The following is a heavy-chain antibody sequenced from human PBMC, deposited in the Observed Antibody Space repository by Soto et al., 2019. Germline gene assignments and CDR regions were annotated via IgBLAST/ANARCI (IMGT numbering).Heavy chain of an antibody. CDR2: INHSGST. CDR1: GGSFSGYY. V-gene: IGHV4-34*01. D-gene: IGHD2-2*01. CDR3: ASSKKGRSLRDYGMDV. Sequence: QVQLQQWGAGLLKPSETLSLTCAVYGGSFSGYYWSWIRQPPGKGLEWIGEINHSGSTNYNPSLKSRVTISVDTSKNQFSLKLSSVTAADTAVYYCASSKKGRSLRDYGMDVWGQGTTVTVSS. J-gene: IGHJ6*02.